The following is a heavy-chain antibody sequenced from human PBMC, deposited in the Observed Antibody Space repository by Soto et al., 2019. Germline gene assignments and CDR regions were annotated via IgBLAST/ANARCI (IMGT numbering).Heavy chain of an antibody. D-gene: IGHD6-13*01. Sequence: QVQLVESGGGVVQPGRSLRLSCAASGFTFSSYAMHWVRQAPGKGLEWVAVISYDGSNKYYADSVKGRFTISRDNSKNTLYLQMNSLRSEDTAVYYCARDHGIAAGNYYYYGMDVWGQGTTVTVSS. CDR2: ISYDGSNK. CDR3: ARDHGIAAGNYYYYGMDV. V-gene: IGHV3-30-3*01. CDR1: GFTFSSYA. J-gene: IGHJ6*02.